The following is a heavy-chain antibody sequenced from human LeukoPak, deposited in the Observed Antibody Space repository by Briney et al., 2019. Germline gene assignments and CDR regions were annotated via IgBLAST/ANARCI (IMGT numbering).Heavy chain of an antibody. Sequence: PPETLSLTCTVSGGSINSYYWSWIRQPPGKGLEWIGYIYYSGSTNYNPSLKSPVTISVDTSNNQFSLKLSSVTAADTAVYYCARSWRQHPFDYWGQGTLVTVSS. V-gene: IGHV4-59*08. CDR3: ARSWRQHPFDY. CDR2: IYYSGST. J-gene: IGHJ4*02. CDR1: GGSINSYY. D-gene: IGHD6-13*01.